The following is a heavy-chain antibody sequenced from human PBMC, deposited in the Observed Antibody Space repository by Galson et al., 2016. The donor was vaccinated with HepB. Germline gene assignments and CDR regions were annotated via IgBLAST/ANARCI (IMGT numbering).Heavy chain of an antibody. J-gene: IGHJ4*02. D-gene: IGHD6-19*01. Sequence: SVKVSCKGSGYSFSYYAIHWVRQAPGQRPEWVGWINVANGDTKYSQKLQDRVTLSSDASATTAYMELSSLTYEDSAVYYCARVGGTGWYGPDYWDQGTLVTVSS. CDR2: INVANGDT. V-gene: IGHV1-3*01. CDR1: GYSFSYYA. CDR3: ARVGGTGWYGPDY.